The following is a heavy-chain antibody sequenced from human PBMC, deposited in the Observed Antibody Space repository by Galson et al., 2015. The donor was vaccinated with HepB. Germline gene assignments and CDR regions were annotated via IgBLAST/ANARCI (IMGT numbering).Heavy chain of an antibody. Sequence: SLRLSCAASGFTFSYYAMAWVRQAPGKGLEWISAITPSGDNTYSADSMKGRFFISRDNSKRTLYLQMNSLRVEDTAIYYCATERRHNTGWFALDSWGRGALVTVSS. CDR3: ATERRHNTGWFALDS. CDR2: ITPSGDNT. V-gene: IGHV3-23*01. CDR1: GFTFSYYA. D-gene: IGHD6-19*01. J-gene: IGHJ4*02.